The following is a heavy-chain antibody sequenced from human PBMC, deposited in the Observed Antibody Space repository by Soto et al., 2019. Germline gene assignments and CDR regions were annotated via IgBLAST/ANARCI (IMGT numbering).Heavy chain of an antibody. Sequence: TSETLSLTCSVSGASINNFAYYWGWIRQPPGKGLEWIGTVYYNENTYYNPSLKSRVAISVDTAKNQFSLNLRSVTAADTAIYFCARRERYYGSPGWFDPWGQGTLVTVSS. CDR2: VYYNENT. V-gene: IGHV4-39*01. J-gene: IGHJ5*01. D-gene: IGHD3-10*01. CDR3: ARRERYYGSPGWFDP. CDR1: GASINNFAYY.